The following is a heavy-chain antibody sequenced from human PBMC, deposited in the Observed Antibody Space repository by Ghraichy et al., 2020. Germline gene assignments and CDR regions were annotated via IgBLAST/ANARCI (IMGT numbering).Heavy chain of an antibody. J-gene: IGHJ4*02. CDR3: ATHNPGYSIPKGGAFDY. CDR2: ISWDGGST. D-gene: IGHD6-13*01. Sequence: LTCAASGFTFDDYAMHWVRQAPGKGLEWVSLISWDGGSTYYADSVKGRFTISRDNSKNSLYLQMNSLRAEDTALYYCATHNPGYSIPKGGAFDYWGQGTLVTVSS. CDR1: GFTFDDYA. V-gene: IGHV3-43D*04.